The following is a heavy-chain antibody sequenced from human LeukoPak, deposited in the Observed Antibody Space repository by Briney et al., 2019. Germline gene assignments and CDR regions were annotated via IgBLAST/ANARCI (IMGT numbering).Heavy chain of an antibody. CDR1: GYSISSGYY. V-gene: IGHV4-38-2*02. CDR2: IYHSGST. J-gene: IGHJ4*02. CDR3: ASLAVAGTPPMDY. D-gene: IGHD6-19*01. Sequence: PSQTLSLTCTVSGYSISSGYYWGWIRQPPGKGLEWIGSIYHSGSTYYNPSLKSRVTISVDTSKNQFSLKLSSVTAADTAVYYCASLAVAGTPPMDYWGQGTLVTVSS.